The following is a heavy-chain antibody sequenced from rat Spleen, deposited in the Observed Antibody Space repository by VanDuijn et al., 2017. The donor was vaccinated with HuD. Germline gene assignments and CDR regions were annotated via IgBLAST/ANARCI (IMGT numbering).Heavy chain of an antibody. V-gene: IGHV5-25*01. CDR2: ISYGDSSGHSST. D-gene: IGHD4-3*01. Sequence: EVQLVESGGGLVQPGRSMKLSCIASGFTFRNFDMAWVRQAPTKGLEWVATISYGDSSGHSSTYYRDSVKGRFTISRDNAKSTLSLQMDSRRSEDTATYYCARHGNSGYNNWFAYWGQGTLVTVSS. J-gene: IGHJ3*01. CDR1: GFTFRNFD. CDR3: ARHGNSGYNNWFAY.